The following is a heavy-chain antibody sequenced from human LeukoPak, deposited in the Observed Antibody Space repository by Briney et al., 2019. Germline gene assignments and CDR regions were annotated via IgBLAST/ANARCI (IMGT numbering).Heavy chain of an antibody. J-gene: IGHJ4*02. CDR3: ARIPSGVYFDWLQSYFDY. Sequence: SETLSLTCTVSGYSISSGYYWGWFRHPPGKGLGRFGSNYHGGSTYYNPCFKRRVIISVDTSKNHFSLKLSSVTAADTAVYYCARIPSGVYFDWLQSYFDYWGQGTLVTDSS. D-gene: IGHD3-9*01. CDR2: NYHGGST. V-gene: IGHV4-38-2*02. CDR1: GYSISSGYY.